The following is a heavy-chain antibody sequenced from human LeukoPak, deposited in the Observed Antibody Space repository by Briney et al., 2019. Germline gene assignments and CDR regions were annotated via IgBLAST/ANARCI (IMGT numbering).Heavy chain of an antibody. Sequence: GGSLRLSCAASGFTVSSNYMSWVRQAPGKGLEWVSVIYSGGSTYYADSVKGRFTISRDNSKNTLYLQMNSLRAEDTAVYYCARREVVAGAEYFQHWGQGTLVTVSS. CDR2: IYSGGST. V-gene: IGHV3-53*01. J-gene: IGHJ1*01. CDR3: ARREVVAGAEYFQH. CDR1: GFTVSSNY. D-gene: IGHD6-19*01.